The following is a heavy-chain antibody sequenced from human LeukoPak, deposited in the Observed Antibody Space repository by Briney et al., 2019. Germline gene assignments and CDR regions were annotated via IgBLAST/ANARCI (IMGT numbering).Heavy chain of an antibody. CDR3: GGRCYDSSGYEYYFDF. Sequence: SETLSLTCTVSGGSISSSSYYWGWIRQPPGKGLEWIGSIYYSGSTYYNPSLKSRVTISVDTSKNQFSLKLSSVTAADTAVYYCGGRCYDSSGYEYYFDFWGQGTLATVSS. J-gene: IGHJ4*02. CDR2: IYYSGST. V-gene: IGHV4-39*07. CDR1: GGSISSSSYY. D-gene: IGHD3-22*01.